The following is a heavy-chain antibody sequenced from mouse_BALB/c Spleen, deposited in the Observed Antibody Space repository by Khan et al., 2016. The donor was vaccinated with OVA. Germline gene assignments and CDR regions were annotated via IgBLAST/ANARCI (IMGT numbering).Heavy chain of an antibody. V-gene: IGHV1S135*01. CDR1: GYSFTSYY. J-gene: IGHJ3*01. D-gene: IGHD2-14*01. Sequence: VQLQQSGPELMKPGASVKISCKASGYSFTSYYMHWMKQSHGKSLEWIGYIDPFNADTDYNQKVKGKATLTVDKSSNTAYMHLTSLTSEDSAVYYCARGTFAYWGQGTLVTVSA. CDR3: ARGTFAY. CDR2: IDPFNADT.